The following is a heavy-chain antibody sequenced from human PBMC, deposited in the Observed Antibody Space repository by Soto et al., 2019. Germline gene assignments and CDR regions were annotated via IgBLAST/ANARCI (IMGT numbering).Heavy chain of an antibody. V-gene: IGHV3-7*03. CDR2: IKQDGSEK. J-gene: IGHJ4*02. CDR1: GFTFSSYA. CDR3: ARPAPFDY. Sequence: GGSLRLSCAGSGFTFSSYAMNWVRQVPGKGLEWVANIKQDGSEKYYVDSVKGRFTISRDNAKNSLYLQMNSLRAEDTAVYYCARPAPFDYWGQGTLVTVSS.